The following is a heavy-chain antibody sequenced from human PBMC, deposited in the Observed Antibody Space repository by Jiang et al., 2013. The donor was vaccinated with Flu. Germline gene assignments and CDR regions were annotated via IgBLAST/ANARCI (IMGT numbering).Heavy chain of an antibody. D-gene: IGHD3-10*01. CDR1: GFTFSSYS. CDR3: ARLPPRGITPTLGDAFDI. J-gene: IGHJ3*02. Sequence: VQLLESGGGLVKPGGSLRLSCAASGFTFSSYSMNWVRQAPGKGLEWVSSISSSSSYIYYADSVKGRFTISRDNAKNSLYLQMNSLRAEDTAVYYCARLPPRGITPTLGDAFDIWGQGDNGHRLF. V-gene: IGHV3-21*01. CDR2: ISSSSSYI.